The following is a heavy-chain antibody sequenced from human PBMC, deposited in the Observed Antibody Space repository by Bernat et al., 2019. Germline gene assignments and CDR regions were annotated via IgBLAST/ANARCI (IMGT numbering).Heavy chain of an antibody. CDR1: GGSFSGYY. D-gene: IGHD3-16*01. J-gene: IGHJ6*03. CDR3: ARAVGSGAITFGGVIPYDYYMDV. CDR2: INHSGST. V-gene: IGHV4-34*01. Sequence: VQLQQWGAGLLKPSETLSLTCAVYGGSFSGYYWSWLRQPPGKGLAWIGEINHSGSTNYNPSLKSRVTISVDTSKNQFSLKLSSVTAADTAVYYCARAVGSGAITFGGVIPYDYYMDVWGKGTTVTVSS.